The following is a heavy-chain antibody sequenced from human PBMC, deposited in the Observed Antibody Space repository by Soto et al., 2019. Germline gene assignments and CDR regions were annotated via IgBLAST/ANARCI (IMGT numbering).Heavy chain of an antibody. CDR3: ARSQTTVTSYDY. Sequence: SETQSLTCAVYGGSFRGYYWSWIRQPPGKGLEWIGYIYHSGSTYYNPSLKSRVTISVDRSKNQFSLKLSSVTAADTAVYYCARSQTTVTSYDYWGQGTLVTVSS. D-gene: IGHD4-17*01. CDR1: GGSFRGYY. CDR2: IYHSGST. J-gene: IGHJ4*02. V-gene: IGHV4-30-2*01.